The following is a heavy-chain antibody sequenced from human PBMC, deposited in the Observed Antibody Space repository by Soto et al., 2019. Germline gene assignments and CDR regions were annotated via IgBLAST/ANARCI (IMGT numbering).Heavy chain of an antibody. V-gene: IGHV4-4*07. CDR2: IYTTRSP. D-gene: IGHD4-17*01. CDR1: GDSVSKYY. Sequence: SETLSLTCTVSGDSVSKYYWNWIRQPAGKGLEWIGRIYTTRSPNYNPSLKSRVTMSVDTSKNQFSLKLNLSSVTAADTAVYYCARSPAYGDYANLDTWGQGTLVTVSS. CDR3: ARSPAYGDYANLDT. J-gene: IGHJ5*02.